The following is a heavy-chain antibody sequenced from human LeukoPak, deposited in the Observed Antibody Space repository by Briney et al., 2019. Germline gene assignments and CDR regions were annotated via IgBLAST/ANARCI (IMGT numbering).Heavy chain of an antibody. J-gene: IGHJ4*02. Sequence: GGSLRLSCAASGFTVSSNYMSWVRQAPGKGLEWVSIIYSGGSTYYADSVKGRFTISRDNSKNTVYLQMNSLRAEDTAVYYCARYRNYYDTGGYYPFDYWGQGTLVTVSS. D-gene: IGHD3-22*01. CDR2: IYSGGST. CDR1: GFTVSSNY. V-gene: IGHV3-53*01. CDR3: ARYRNYYDTGGYYPFDY.